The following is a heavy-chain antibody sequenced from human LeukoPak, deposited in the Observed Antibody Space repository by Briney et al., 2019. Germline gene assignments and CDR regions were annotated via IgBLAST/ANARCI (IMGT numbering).Heavy chain of an antibody. D-gene: IGHD3-10*01. V-gene: IGHV3-9*01. CDR1: GFTFDVYA. Sequence: GGSLRLSCAASGFTFDVYAMHWVRQAPGKGLEWVSGISWNSGSIGYADSVKGRFTISRDNAKNPLYLQMNSLRAEDTALYYCAKVQSLYYYGSGSSNYFDYWGQGTLVTVSS. J-gene: IGHJ4*02. CDR3: AKVQSLYYYGSGSSNYFDY. CDR2: ISWNSGSI.